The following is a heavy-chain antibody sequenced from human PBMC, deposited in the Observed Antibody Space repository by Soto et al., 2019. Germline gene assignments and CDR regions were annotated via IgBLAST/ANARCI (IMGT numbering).Heavy chain of an antibody. CDR1: SGSISSADYY. Sequence: VQLQESGPGLVKPSQTLSLTCTVSSGSISSADYYWSWIRQPPGKGLEWIGYIYYTGSAYYNPSPPSRVTMSVDTPKNQFSLKVTSVTAADTAVDYCASGASSNWFDPWGQRTLVTVSS. D-gene: IGHD1-26*01. V-gene: IGHV4-30-4*01. CDR3: ASGASSNWFDP. J-gene: IGHJ5*02. CDR2: IYYTGSA.